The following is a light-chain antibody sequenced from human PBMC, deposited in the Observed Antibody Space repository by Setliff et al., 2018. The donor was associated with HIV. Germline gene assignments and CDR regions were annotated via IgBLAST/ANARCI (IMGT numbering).Light chain of an antibody. Sequence: QSALTQPASVSGSPGQSITISCTGTTSDIGAFNFVSWYQQHPGKAPKLIIYEVNYRPSGVSTRFSGSKSGNTASLTNSGLQAEDEADYYCNSYRSRSTYVFGTGTKVTV. CDR1: TSDIGAFNF. V-gene: IGLV2-14*01. CDR2: EVN. CDR3: NSYRSRSTYV. J-gene: IGLJ1*01.